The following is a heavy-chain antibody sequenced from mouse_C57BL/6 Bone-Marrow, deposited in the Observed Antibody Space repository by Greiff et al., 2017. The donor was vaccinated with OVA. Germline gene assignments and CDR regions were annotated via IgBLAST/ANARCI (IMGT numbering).Heavy chain of an antibody. D-gene: IGHD2-1*01. V-gene: IGHV1-55*01. Sequence: LQPGAELVKPGASVKLSCKASGYTFTSYWITWVKQRPGQGLEWIGDIYPGSGSTNYNEKFKSKATLTVDTSSSTPYMQLSSLTSEDSAVYYCASFGNFYWGQGTTLTVSS. CDR3: ASFGNFY. CDR2: IYPGSGST. CDR1: GYTFTSYW. J-gene: IGHJ2*01.